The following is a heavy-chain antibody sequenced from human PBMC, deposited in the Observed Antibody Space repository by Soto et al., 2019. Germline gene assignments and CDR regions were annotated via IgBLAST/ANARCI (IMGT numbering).Heavy chain of an antibody. V-gene: IGHV1-18*01. CDR1: GYTFTSYG. D-gene: IGHD3-3*01. Sequence: ASVKVSCKASGYTFTSYGISWVRQAPGQGLEWMGWISAYNGNTNYAQKLQGRVTMTTDTSTSTAYMELRSLRSDDTAVYYCARGAPGDAEYYDFWSASYYYYYMDVWGKGTTVTVSS. CDR2: ISAYNGNT. CDR3: ARGAPGDAEYYDFWSASYYYYYMDV. J-gene: IGHJ6*03.